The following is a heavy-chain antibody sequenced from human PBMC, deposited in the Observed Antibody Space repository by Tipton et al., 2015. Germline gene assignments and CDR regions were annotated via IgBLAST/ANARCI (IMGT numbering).Heavy chain of an antibody. CDR3: ARNSAYYFAMDV. CDR2: IYSGGST. D-gene: IGHD1-26*01. CDR1: GFTVSSNY. Sequence: SLRLSCAASGFTVSSNYMSWVRQAPGKGLEWVSVIYSGGSTYYADSVKGRFTISRDNSEDTLYLQMNSLRDEDTAVYYCARNSAYYFAMDVWGQGTTVTVSS. V-gene: IGHV3-53*01. J-gene: IGHJ6*02.